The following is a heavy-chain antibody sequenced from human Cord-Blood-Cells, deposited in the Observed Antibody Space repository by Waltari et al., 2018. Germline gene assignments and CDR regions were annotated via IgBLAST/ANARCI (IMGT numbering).Heavy chain of an antibody. CDR1: GGPISSSNW. Sequence: QVQLQESGPGLAKPSGTLSLTCAVSGGPISSSNWWSWVRQPPGKGLEWIGEIYHSGSTNYHPSLRSRVTISVGKSKNQFSLKLSSVTAADTAVDYCARDRGGGYYYFDYWGQGTLVTASS. D-gene: IGHD3-22*01. CDR2: IYHSGST. J-gene: IGHJ4*02. V-gene: IGHV4-4*02. CDR3: ARDRGGGYYYFDY.